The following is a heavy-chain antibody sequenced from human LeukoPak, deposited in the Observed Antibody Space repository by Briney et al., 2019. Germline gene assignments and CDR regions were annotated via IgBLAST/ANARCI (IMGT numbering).Heavy chain of an antibody. J-gene: IGHJ5*02. Sequence: ASETLSLTCNVSGGSISSYYWSWIRQPPGKGPEWIGYIYNSGSTNYNPSLKSRVIISVDTSKNQISLKLSSVTAADTAVYYCARDRWFDPWGQGTLVTVSS. V-gene: IGHV4-59*01. CDR2: IYNSGST. CDR1: GGSISSYY. CDR3: ARDRWFDP.